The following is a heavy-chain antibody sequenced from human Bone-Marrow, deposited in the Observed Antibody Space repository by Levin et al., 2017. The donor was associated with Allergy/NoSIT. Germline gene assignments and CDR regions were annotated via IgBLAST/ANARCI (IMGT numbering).Heavy chain of an antibody. CDR1: GFTFSDYY. Sequence: GESLKISCAASGFTFSDYYMSWIRQAPGKGLEWVSYISSSGSTIYYADSVKGRFTISRDNAKNSLYLQMNSLRAEDTAVYYCARDATEYQLLYGNYYGMDVWGQGTTVTVSS. CDR2: ISSSGSTI. V-gene: IGHV3-11*01. J-gene: IGHJ6*02. CDR3: ARDATEYQLLYGNYYGMDV. D-gene: IGHD2-2*02.